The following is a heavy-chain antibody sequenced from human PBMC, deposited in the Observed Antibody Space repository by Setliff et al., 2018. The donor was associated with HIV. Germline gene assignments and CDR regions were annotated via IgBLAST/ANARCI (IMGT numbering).Heavy chain of an antibody. CDR3: VRPRVFDI. CDR2: INPNNGGT. V-gene: IGHV1-2*06. CDR1: GFLVTGYN. J-gene: IGHJ3*02. Sequence: ASVKVSCKALGFLVTGYNVHWVRQAPGHGPEWLGRINPNNGGTNYAQKFQGRVTMSLDTSTSTVYLELKALTSDDTAVYYCVRPRVFDIWGQGTMVTVSS.